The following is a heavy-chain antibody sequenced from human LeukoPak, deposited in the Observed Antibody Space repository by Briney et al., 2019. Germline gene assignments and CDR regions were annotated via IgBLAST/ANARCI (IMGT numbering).Heavy chain of an antibody. CDR3: ATQSSGWHIYYFDH. Sequence: ASVKVSCKSSGDSFSSDAISWVRQVPGQGYEWVGRIIPILGATHYALKFRGRVTITADKSTSAADMELRSLTSDDTAVYYCATQSSGWHIYYFDHWGQGTLVTVSS. J-gene: IGHJ4*02. D-gene: IGHD6-25*01. CDR2: IIPILGAT. V-gene: IGHV1-69*04. CDR1: GDSFSSDA.